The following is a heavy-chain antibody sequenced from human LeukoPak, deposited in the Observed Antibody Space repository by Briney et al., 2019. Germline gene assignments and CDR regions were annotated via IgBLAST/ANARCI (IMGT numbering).Heavy chain of an antibody. CDR1: GYTFTGYY. V-gene: IGHV1-2*06. CDR3: ARDYGSGRDAYYYYYMDV. J-gene: IGHJ6*03. Sequence: ASVKVSCKASGYTFTGYYMHWVRQAPGQGLEWMGRINPNSGGTNYAQKFQGRVTMTRDTSISTAYMELSRLRSDDTAVYYCARDYGSGRDAYYYYYMDVWGKGTTVTVPS. D-gene: IGHD3-10*01. CDR2: INPNSGGT.